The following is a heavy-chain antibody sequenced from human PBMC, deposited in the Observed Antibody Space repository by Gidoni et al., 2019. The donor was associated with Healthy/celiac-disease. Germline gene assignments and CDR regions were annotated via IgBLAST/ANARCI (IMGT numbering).Heavy chain of an antibody. CDR3: ARGRGYSGYDNLTWFDY. CDR2: INHSGST. D-gene: IGHD5-12*01. Sequence: QVQLQQWGAGLLKPSETLSLTCAVYGGSFSGYYWSWIRQHPGKGLEWIGEINHSGSTNYNPSLKSRFTISVDTSKNQFSLKLSSVTAADTAVYYCARGRGYSGYDNLTWFDYWGQGTLVTVSS. V-gene: IGHV4-34*01. CDR1: GGSFSGYY. J-gene: IGHJ4*02.